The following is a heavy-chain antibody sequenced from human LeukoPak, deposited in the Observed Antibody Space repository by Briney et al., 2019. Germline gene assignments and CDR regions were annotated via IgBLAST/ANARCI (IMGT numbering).Heavy chain of an antibody. CDR1: GYTFTGYY. Sequence: ASVKVSCKASGYTFTGYYMHWERQAPGQGLEWMGWINPNSGGTNYAQKFQGRVTMTRDTSISTAYMELSRLRSDDTAVYYCARGREYSSSWYVSDFDYWGQGTLVTVSS. CDR2: INPNSGGT. CDR3: ARGREYSSSWYVSDFDY. J-gene: IGHJ4*02. V-gene: IGHV1-2*02. D-gene: IGHD6-13*01.